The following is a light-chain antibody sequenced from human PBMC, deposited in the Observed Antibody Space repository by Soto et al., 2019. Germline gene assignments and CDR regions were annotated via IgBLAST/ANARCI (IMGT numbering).Light chain of an antibody. V-gene: IGLV2-14*01. J-gene: IGLJ1*01. CDR2: DVS. Sequence: QSALTQPASVSGSPGQSITISCTGTSSDVGGYDYVSWYQQHPGKAPKLMIYDVSNRPSGVSNRFSGSKAGNTASLPISGLQADDEADYYCSSYTGSRTLVFGTGTKVTVL. CDR1: SSDVGGYDY. CDR3: SSYTGSRTLV.